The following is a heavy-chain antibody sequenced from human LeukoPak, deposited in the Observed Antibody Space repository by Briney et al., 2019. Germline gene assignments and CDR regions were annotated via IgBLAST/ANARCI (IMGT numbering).Heavy chain of an antibody. V-gene: IGHV4-59*01. CDR3: ARDEGMAAAGTKNFWYFDL. D-gene: IGHD6-13*01. Sequence: PSETQSLTCTVSGGSISSYYWSWIRQPPGKGLEWIGYIYYSGSTNYNPSLKSRVTISVDTSKNQFSLKLSSVTAADTAVYYCARDEGMAAAGTKNFWYFDLWGRGTLVTVSS. CDR2: IYYSGST. J-gene: IGHJ2*01. CDR1: GGSISSYY.